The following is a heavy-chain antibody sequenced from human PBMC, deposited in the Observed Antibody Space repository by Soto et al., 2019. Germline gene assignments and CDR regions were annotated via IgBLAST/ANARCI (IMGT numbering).Heavy chain of an antibody. CDR3: SRAVGGFTYGYPDY. Sequence: SGPTLVNPTQPLTLTCTFSGFSLSTTGMCVSWIRQPPGKALEWLALIDWADDKYYSTSLKTRLTISKDTSKNQVVLTMTNVEPVDTATYFCSRAVGGFTYGYPDYWGQGTLVTVSS. V-gene: IGHV2-70*01. D-gene: IGHD5-18*01. CDR1: GFSLSTTGMC. J-gene: IGHJ4*02. CDR2: IDWADDK.